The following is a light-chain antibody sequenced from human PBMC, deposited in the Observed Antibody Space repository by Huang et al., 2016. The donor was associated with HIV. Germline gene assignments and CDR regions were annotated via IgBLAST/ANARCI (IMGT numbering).Light chain of an antibody. Sequence: IQMTQSPPTLSASVVNRVNINCRASQSVASWVAWYQQKPGKAPKLLSSAASTLRSGVPARFSGSGSGTDFTLTISSLQPEDFATYFCLQDFTYPRTFGQGTRVEI. CDR3: LQDFTYPRT. J-gene: IGKJ1*01. CDR2: AAS. CDR1: QSVASW. V-gene: IGKV1-6*01.